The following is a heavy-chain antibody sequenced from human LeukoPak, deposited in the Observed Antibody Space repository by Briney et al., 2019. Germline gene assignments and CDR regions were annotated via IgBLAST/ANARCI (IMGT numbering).Heavy chain of an antibody. J-gene: IGHJ4*02. D-gene: IGHD3-22*01. V-gene: IGHV4-38-2*02. CDR3: ARADFDSSGYYSTFDY. Sequence: PSETLSLTCTVSGGSISSYYWGWIRQPPGKGLEWIGSIYHSGSTYYNPPLKSRVTISVDTSKNQFSLKLSSVTAADTAVYYCARADFDSSGYYSTFDYWGQGTLVTVSS. CDR2: IYHSGST. CDR1: GGSISSYY.